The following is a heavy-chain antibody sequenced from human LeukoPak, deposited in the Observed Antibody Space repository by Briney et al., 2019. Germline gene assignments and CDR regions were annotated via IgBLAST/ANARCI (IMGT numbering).Heavy chain of an antibody. V-gene: IGHV1-69*13. CDR3: ARDGHYDTLTGYFQD. Sequence: SVKVSCKASGGTFSSYAISWVRQAPGQGLEWMGGIIPIFGTANYAQKFQGRVTITADESTSTAYMELSSLRSEDTAVYYCARDGHYDTLTGYFQDWGQGTLVTVSS. D-gene: IGHD3-9*01. J-gene: IGHJ1*01. CDR2: IIPIFGTA. CDR1: GGTFSSYA.